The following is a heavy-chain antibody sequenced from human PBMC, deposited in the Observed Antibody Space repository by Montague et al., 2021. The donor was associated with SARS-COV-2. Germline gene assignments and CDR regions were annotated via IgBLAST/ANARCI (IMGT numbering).Heavy chain of an antibody. Sequence: PALVKPTQTLTLTCTFSGFSLSTSGMCVSWIRQPPGKALEWLARIDWDDDKYYSTSLKTRLTISKDTSKNQVVLTTTNMDPVDTATYYCARTHYDILPGYYYDMDVWGQGTTVTVSS. V-gene: IGHV2-70*11. D-gene: IGHD3-9*01. CDR1: GFSLSTSGMC. CDR3: ARTHYDILPGYYYDMDV. CDR2: IDWDDDK. J-gene: IGHJ6*02.